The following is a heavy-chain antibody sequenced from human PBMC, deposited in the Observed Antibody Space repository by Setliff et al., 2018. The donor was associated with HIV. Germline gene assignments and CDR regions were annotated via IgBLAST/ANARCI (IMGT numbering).Heavy chain of an antibody. Sequence: ASVKVSRKASGYMFTDYYIHWVRQAPGQGLEWMGWINPKSGDTKYGQSFQGRVTMTRDTSISTAYMNLSGLRSNDTAVYYCTRGTAVADTNTQPFKYWGQGALVTVSS. CDR1: GYMFTDYY. CDR3: TRGTAVADTNTQPFKY. J-gene: IGHJ4*02. CDR2: INPKSGDT. D-gene: IGHD6-19*01. V-gene: IGHV1-2*02.